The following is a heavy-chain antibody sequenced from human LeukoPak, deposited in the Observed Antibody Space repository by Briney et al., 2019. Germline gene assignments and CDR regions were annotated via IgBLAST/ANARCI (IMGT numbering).Heavy chain of an antibody. J-gene: IGHJ4*02. D-gene: IGHD2-2*01. V-gene: IGHV3-48*04. CDR3: ARALGYCSSASCYYFDN. Sequence: GGSLRLSCAASGFTFSSYSMNWVRQAPGKGLEWVSYISSSSSTIYYADSVKGRFTISRDNAKNSLYLQMNSLRAEDTAVYYCARALGYCSSASCYYFDNWGQGTLVTVSS. CDR2: ISSSSSTI. CDR1: GFTFSSYS.